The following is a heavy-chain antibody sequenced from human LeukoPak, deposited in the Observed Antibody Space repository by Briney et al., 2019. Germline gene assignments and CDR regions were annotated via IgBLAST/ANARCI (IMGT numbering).Heavy chain of an antibody. V-gene: IGHV3-7*01. D-gene: IGHD6-13*01. CDR3: ASSGYSSSWTDYYYYGMDV. CDR2: IKQDGSEK. CDR1: GFTFSSYW. J-gene: IGHJ6*02. Sequence: GGSLRLSCAASGFTFSSYWMSWVRQAPGKGLEWVANIKQDGSEKYYVDSVKGRFTISRDNAKNSLYLQMNSLRAEDTAVYYCASSGYSSSWTDYYYYGMDVWGQGTTVTVSS.